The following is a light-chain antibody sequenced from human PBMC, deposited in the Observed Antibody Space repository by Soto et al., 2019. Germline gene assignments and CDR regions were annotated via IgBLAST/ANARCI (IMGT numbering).Light chain of an antibody. Sequence: DIQMTQSPSSLSASVGDRVTITCRASQSISNYLNWYQQKPGKAPKLLIYAASSMQSGVPSRFSVSGSETDFTLTISSLQPDDSATYYCQQSFSPLWTFGQGT. V-gene: IGKV1-39*01. CDR2: AAS. CDR3: QQSFSPLWT. J-gene: IGKJ1*01. CDR1: QSISNY.